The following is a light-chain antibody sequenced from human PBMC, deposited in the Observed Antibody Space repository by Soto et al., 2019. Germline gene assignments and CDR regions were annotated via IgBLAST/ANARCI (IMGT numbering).Light chain of an antibody. CDR2: WAS. CDR3: QQYYSTPWT. CDR1: QSVLYSSNNKNY. Sequence: DIVMTQSPDSLAVSLGERATINCKSSQSVLYSSNNKNYLAWFQQKPGQPPKLIIYWASTRESGVPDRFSGSGSGTDFTLTISSLQAEEVAVYYCQQYYSTPWTFGQGTKVYVK. V-gene: IGKV4-1*01. J-gene: IGKJ1*01.